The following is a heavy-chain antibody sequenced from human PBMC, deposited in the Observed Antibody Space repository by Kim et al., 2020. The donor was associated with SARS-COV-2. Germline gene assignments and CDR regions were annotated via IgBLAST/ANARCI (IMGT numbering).Heavy chain of an antibody. V-gene: IGHV4-39*01. J-gene: IGHJ3*02. CDR3: ARPYGSGRSDAFDI. CDR2: IYYSGST. CDR1: GGSISSSSYY. D-gene: IGHD3-10*01. Sequence: SETLSLTCTVSGGSISSSSYYWGWIRQPPGKWLEWIGSIYYSGSTYYNPSLKSRVTISVDTSKNQFSLKLSSVTAADTAVYYCARPYGSGRSDAFDIWGQGTMVTVYS.